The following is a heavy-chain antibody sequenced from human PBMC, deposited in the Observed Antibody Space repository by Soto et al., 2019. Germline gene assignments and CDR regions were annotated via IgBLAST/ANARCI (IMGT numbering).Heavy chain of an antibody. J-gene: IGHJ5*02. CDR2: ISGSGGST. CDR1: GFTFSSYA. D-gene: IGHD3-3*01. V-gene: IGHV3-23*01. CDR3: AKGNYDFWRAYLGNWFDP. Sequence: GGSLRLSCAASGFTFSSYAMSWVRQAPGKGLEWVSAISGSGGSTYYADSVKGRFTISRDNSKNTLYLQMNSLRAEDTAVYYCAKGNYDFWRAYLGNWFDPSGQGTLVTVPS.